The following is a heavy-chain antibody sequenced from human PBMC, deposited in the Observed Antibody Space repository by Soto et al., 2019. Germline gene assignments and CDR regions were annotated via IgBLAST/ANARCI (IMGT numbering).Heavy chain of an antibody. J-gene: IGHJ6*02. CDR2: INYSGSA. Sequence: PSETLSLTCTVSGGSISSYYWSWIRQPPGKGLEWIGSINYSGSAYYNPSLNSRVTVSVDTSKNQFSLKVTSVTAADTAVYYCARLYGYCIRNSCHGHYAMDVWGQGTTVTVSS. D-gene: IGHD2-2*01. CDR1: GGSISSYY. CDR3: ARLYGYCIRNSCHGHYAMDV. V-gene: IGHV4-59*08.